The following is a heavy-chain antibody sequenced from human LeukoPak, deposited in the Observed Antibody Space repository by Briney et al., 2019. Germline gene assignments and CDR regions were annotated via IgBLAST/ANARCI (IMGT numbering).Heavy chain of an antibody. V-gene: IGHV1-18*01. CDR2: ISTYNGNT. J-gene: IGHJ4*02. CDR1: GYTFTGYS. Sequence: ASVKVSCKASGYTFTGYSINWVRQAPGQGLEWMGWISTYNGNTNYAQKLQGRVTMTTDTSTSTAYMELRSLRFDDTAVYYCAKDRWRDGSSSFDNWGQGTLVTVSS. CDR3: AKDRWRDGSSSFDN. D-gene: IGHD6-6*01.